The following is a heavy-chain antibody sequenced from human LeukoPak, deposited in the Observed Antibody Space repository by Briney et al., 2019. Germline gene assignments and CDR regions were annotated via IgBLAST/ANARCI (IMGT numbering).Heavy chain of an antibody. CDR2: ISGSGGTT. CDR1: GFTFSSYA. Sequence: PGGSLRLSCAAPGFTFSSYALSWVRQAPGKGLEWVSVISGSGGTTYYADSVKGRFTISRDNSKHTLYLQMNSLRAEDTAVYYCAKDRRYYDPSGYPDAFDIWGQGTMVTVSS. CDR3: AKDRRYYDPSGYPDAFDI. J-gene: IGHJ3*02. V-gene: IGHV3-23*01. D-gene: IGHD3-22*01.